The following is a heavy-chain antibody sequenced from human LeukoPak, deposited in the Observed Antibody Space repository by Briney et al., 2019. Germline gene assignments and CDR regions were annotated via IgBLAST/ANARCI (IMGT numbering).Heavy chain of an antibody. Sequence: GGSLRLSCAASGFTFNKYDMYWIRQAPGKGLECVSVTSRDGLTYYADSVKGRFTISRDNSQNTLSLQMNSLRAEDTAVYYCASGIVIVPVPTAFDIWGQGTMVTVSS. CDR1: GFTFNKYD. CDR2: TSRDGLT. CDR3: ASGIVIVPVPTAFDI. D-gene: IGHD2-2*01. V-gene: IGHV3-23*01. J-gene: IGHJ3*02.